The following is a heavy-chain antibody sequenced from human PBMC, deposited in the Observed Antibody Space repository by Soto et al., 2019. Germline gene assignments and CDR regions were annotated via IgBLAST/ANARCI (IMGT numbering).Heavy chain of an antibody. CDR2: ISWNGAAT. D-gene: IGHD3-10*01. CDR1: GFTFDDYA. V-gene: IGHV3-9*01. J-gene: IGHJ4*02. CDR3: ANLPLYGSGFDC. Sequence: EAQLVESGGGLVQPGRSLRLSCVASGFTFDDYAIHWVRQAPGKGLEWVSGISWNGAATGYANSVKGGFTISRDNAKNSLYLQMSSLRTEHTAIYYCANLPLYGSGFDCWGQGTLVTVSS.